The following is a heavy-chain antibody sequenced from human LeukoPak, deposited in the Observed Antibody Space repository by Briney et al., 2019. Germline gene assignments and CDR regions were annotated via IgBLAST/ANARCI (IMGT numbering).Heavy chain of an antibody. CDR3: ARDYRKRHYYDSSGPFDY. V-gene: IGHV1-46*01. CDR2: INPSGGSR. J-gene: IGHJ4*02. CDR1: GYTFTSYY. Sequence: GASVKVSCKASGYTFTSYYMHWVRQAPGQGLEWMGIINPSGGSRSYAQKFQGRVTMTRDTSTSTVYMELSSLRSEDTAVYYCARDYRKRHYYDSSGPFDYWGQGTLVTVSS. D-gene: IGHD3-22*01.